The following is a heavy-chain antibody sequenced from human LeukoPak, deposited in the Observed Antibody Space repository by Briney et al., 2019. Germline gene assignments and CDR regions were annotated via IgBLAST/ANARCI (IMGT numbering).Heavy chain of an antibody. Sequence: GGSLRLSCAASGFTLSDYWMSWVRQAPGKGLEWVANIDQDGSDENYVDSVKGRFTISRDNAKNSLYLQMNSLRAEDTAVYYCNVVPAALYYSDYWGQGTLVTVSS. D-gene: IGHD2-2*01. J-gene: IGHJ4*02. V-gene: IGHV3-7*01. CDR1: GFTLSDYW. CDR2: IDQDGSDE. CDR3: NVVPAALYYSDY.